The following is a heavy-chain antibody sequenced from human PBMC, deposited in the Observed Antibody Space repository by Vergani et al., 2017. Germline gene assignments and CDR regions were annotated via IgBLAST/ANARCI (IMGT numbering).Heavy chain of an antibody. CDR3: ARGASGSYYEY. CDR1: GFIFSSYA. Sequence: QVQLVESGGGVVQPGRSLRLSCAASGFIFSSYAMHWVRQAPGKGLEWVAVISYDGSNEYYADSVKGRFTISRDNSKNTLYLQMNSLRAEDTAVYYCARGASGSYYEYWGQGTLVTVSS. V-gene: IGHV3-30*04. D-gene: IGHD1-26*01. J-gene: IGHJ4*02. CDR2: ISYDGSNE.